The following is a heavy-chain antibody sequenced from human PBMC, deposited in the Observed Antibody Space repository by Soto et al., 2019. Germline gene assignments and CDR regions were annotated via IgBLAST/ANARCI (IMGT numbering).Heavy chain of an antibody. V-gene: IGHV1-18*01. CDR1: GYAFTSYG. D-gene: IGHD3-3*01. Sequence: ASVKVSCKASGYAFTSYGISWVRQAPGQGLEWMGWISAYNGNTNYAQKLQGRVTMTTDTSTSTAYMELRSLRSDDTAVYYCARDHRGEYDFWSGYFDYWGQGTLVTVSS. J-gene: IGHJ4*02. CDR2: ISAYNGNT. CDR3: ARDHRGEYDFWSGYFDY.